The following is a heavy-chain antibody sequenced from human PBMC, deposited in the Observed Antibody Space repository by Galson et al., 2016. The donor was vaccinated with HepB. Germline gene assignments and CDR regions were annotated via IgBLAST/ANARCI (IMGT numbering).Heavy chain of an antibody. Sequence: SLRLSCAASGFTFSSYSMNWVRQAPGKGLEWVSYISSSSSTIYYADSVKGRFTISRDNAKNSLYLQMNSLRAEDTAVYYCARPGYCSGSSCYVPFDIWGQGTMATVSS. J-gene: IGHJ3*02. CDR3: ARPGYCSGSSCYVPFDI. D-gene: IGHD2-15*01. V-gene: IGHV3-48*01. CDR1: GFTFSSYS. CDR2: ISSSSSTI.